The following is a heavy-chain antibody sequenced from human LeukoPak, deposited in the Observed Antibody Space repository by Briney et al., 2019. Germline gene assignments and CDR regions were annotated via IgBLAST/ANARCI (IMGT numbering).Heavy chain of an antibody. V-gene: IGHV3-49*04. CDR2: IRSIAYGGAT. CDR3: TRVSGYCTNGVCFLSYYYMDV. CDR1: GFTFGDYA. D-gene: IGHD2-8*01. Sequence: PGGSLRLSCTASGFTFGDYAMSWVRQAPGKGLEWVGFIRSIAYGGATEYAASVKGRFTISRDVSKSIAYLQMNSLKTEDTAVYYCTRVSGYCTNGVCFLSYYYMDVWGKGTTVTVSS. J-gene: IGHJ6*03.